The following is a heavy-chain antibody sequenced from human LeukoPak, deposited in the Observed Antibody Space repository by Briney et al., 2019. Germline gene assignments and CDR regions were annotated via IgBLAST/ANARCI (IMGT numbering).Heavy chain of an antibody. CDR2: IRFDESNT. J-gene: IGHJ4*02. Sequence: GGSLRLSCAASGFIFNNYGMHWVRQAPGKGLEWVASIRFDESNTYYADSVKGRFTISRVTSKNTLFLQMNSLRAEDTAVYYCAKDRSGWLVDYWGQGTLVTVSS. CDR3: AKDRSGWLVDY. CDR1: GFIFNNYG. D-gene: IGHD6-19*01. V-gene: IGHV3-30*02.